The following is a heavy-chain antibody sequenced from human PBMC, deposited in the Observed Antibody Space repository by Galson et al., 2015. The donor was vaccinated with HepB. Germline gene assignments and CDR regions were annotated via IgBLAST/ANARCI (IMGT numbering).Heavy chain of an antibody. J-gene: IGHJ4*02. CDR1: GFTFNSYA. V-gene: IGHV3-23*01. Sequence: SLRLSCAASGFTFNSYAMSWVRQAPGKGLEWVAGISGSGGSTYYADSVKGRFTISRDNSKNSLYLQMHSLRAEDTAVYYCAKSLIVFMVYAMDYWGQGTLVTVSS. CDR3: AKSLIVFMVYAMDY. CDR2: ISGSGGST. D-gene: IGHD2-8*01.